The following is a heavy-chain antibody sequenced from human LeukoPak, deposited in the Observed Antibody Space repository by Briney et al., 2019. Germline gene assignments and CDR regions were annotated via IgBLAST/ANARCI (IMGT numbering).Heavy chain of an antibody. CDR3: ATGEVGAGAQDY. Sequence: KFQGRVTMTEDTSTDTAYMELSSLRSEDTAVYYCATGEVGAGAQDYWGQGTLVTVSS. V-gene: IGHV1-24*01. J-gene: IGHJ4*02. D-gene: IGHD1-26*01.